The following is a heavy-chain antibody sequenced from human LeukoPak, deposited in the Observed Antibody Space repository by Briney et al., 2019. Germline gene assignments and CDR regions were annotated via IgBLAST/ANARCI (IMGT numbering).Heavy chain of an antibody. J-gene: IGHJ4*02. D-gene: IGHD3-9*01. CDR3: ARVLDYDILTGYYNVGWYFDY. CDR2: IKEDGSEK. V-gene: IGHV3-7*01. CDR1: GFTFSSYW. Sequence: PGGSLRLSCAASGFTFSSYWMSWVRQAPGKGLQWVANIKEDGSEKYYVDSVKGRFTISRDNAKNSLYLQMNSLRAEDTAVYYCARVLDYDILTGYYNVGWYFDYWGQGTLVTVSS.